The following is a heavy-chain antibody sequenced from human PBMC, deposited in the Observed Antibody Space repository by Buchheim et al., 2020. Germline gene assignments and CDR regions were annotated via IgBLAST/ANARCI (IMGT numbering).Heavy chain of an antibody. CDR3: ARDVGGRVGDY. CDR1: GFTFSSHG. J-gene: IGHJ4*02. V-gene: IGHV3-33*01. CDR2: VWYDGSQK. D-gene: IGHD2-15*01. Sequence: QVQLVESGGGVVQPGNSLRLSCAASGFTFSSHGMHWVRQAPGKGLEWVALVWYDGSQKYYADSVKGRFTISRDNTQNTPFLQMNSLRAEDTAVYYCARDVGGRVGDYWGQGTL.